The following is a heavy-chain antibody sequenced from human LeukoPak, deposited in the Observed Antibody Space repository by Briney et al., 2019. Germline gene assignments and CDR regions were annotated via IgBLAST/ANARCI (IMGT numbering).Heavy chain of an antibody. J-gene: IGHJ4*02. D-gene: IGHD5-18*01. CDR1: GGFISSYY. CDR2: IYYSGST. V-gene: IGHV4-59*01. Sequence: TSETLSLTCTVSGGFISSYYWSWIRQPPGKGLEWIGYIYYSGSTNYNPSLKSRVTISVDTSKNQFSLKLSSVTAADTAVYYCARFRTGTAMVKGYDYWGQGTLVTVSS. CDR3: ARFRTGTAMVKGYDY.